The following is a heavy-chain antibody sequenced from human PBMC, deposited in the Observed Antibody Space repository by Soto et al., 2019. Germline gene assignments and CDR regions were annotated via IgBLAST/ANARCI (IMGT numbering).Heavy chain of an antibody. CDR3: ARASVVINNFDY. CDR2: IIPIFGTA. J-gene: IGHJ4*02. Sequence: ASVKVSCKASGGTFSSYAISWVRQAPGQGLEWMGGIIPIFGTANYAQKFQGRVTITADESTSTAYMELSSLRSEDTAVYYCARASVVINNFDYWGQGTLVTVSS. V-gene: IGHV1-69*13. D-gene: IGHD2-21*01. CDR1: GGTFSSYA.